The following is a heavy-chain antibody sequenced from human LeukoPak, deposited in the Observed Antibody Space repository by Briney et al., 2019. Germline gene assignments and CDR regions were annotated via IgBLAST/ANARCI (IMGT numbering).Heavy chain of an antibody. CDR3: ARLTSGHRDDAFDI. CDR1: GGSISSSSYY. Sequence: SETLSLTCTVSGGSISSSSYYWGWLRQPPGTGLEWIGSIYYSGSTYYNPSLKSRVTISVDTSKNQFSLKLSSVTAADTAVYYCARLTSGHRDDAFDIWGQGTMVTVSS. CDR2: IYYSGST. D-gene: IGHD1-26*01. J-gene: IGHJ3*02. V-gene: IGHV4-39*01.